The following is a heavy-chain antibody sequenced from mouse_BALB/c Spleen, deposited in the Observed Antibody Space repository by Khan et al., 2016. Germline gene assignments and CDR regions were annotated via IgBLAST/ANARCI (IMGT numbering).Heavy chain of an antibody. V-gene: IGHV14-3*02. D-gene: IGHD1-1*01. J-gene: IGHJ2*01. Sequence: EVELVESGAELVKPGASVKLSCTASVFSIQDTYIHWVRQRPEQGLDWIGRIDPPNDNTKYDPKFQGKATITADTSSSTAYLQLSSLTYEDTAVYYWARRYYGDYWGPGTTRTVSS. CDR2: IDPPNDNT. CDR3: ARRYYGDY. CDR1: VFSIQDTY.